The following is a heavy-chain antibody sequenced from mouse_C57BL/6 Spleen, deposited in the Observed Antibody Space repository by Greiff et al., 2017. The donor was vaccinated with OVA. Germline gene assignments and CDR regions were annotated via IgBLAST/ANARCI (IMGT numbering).Heavy chain of an antibody. CDR1: GFTFSDYG. Sequence: EVKLVESGGGLVKPGGSLKLSCAASGFTFSDYGMHWVRQAPEKGLEWVAYISSGSSTIYYADTVKGRFTISRDNAKNTLFLQMTSLRSEDTAMYYCARRWLRYAMDYWGQGTSVTVSS. J-gene: IGHJ4*01. CDR3: ARRWLRYAMDY. D-gene: IGHD2-2*01. V-gene: IGHV5-17*01. CDR2: ISSGSSTI.